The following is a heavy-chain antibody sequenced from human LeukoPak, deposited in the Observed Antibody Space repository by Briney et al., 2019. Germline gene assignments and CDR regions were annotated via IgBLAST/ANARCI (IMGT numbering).Heavy chain of an antibody. J-gene: IGHJ3*02. V-gene: IGHV3-15*01. CDR1: GFTFSNAW. Sequence: GGSLRLSCAASGFTFSNAWMSWVRQAPGKGLEWVGRIKSKTDGGTTDYAAPVKGGFTISRDDSKNTLYLQMNSLKTEDTAVYYCTTEPGHHEPDAFDIWGQGTMVTVSS. CDR3: TTEPGHHEPDAFDI. CDR2: IKSKTDGGTT. D-gene: IGHD1-14*01.